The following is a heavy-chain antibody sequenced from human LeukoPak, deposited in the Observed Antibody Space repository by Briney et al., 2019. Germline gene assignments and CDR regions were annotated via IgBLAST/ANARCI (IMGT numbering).Heavy chain of an antibody. CDR3: AREALRYFDWLPPEYYFDY. Sequence: GGSLRLSCAASGFTFSSYAMHWVRQAPGKGLEWVAVISYDGSNKYYADSVKGRFTISRDNSKNTLYLQMNSLRAGDTAVYYCAREALRYFDWLPPEYYFDYWGQGTLVTVSS. CDR2: ISYDGSNK. CDR1: GFTFSSYA. V-gene: IGHV3-30*04. J-gene: IGHJ4*02. D-gene: IGHD3-9*01.